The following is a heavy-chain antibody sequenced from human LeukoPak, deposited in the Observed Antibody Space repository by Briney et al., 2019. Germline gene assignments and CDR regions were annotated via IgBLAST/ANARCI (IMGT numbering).Heavy chain of an antibody. Sequence: GGSLRLSCAASGFTFSSYAMSWVRQAPGKGLEWVSAISGSGGSTYYADSVKGRFTISRDNSKNTLYLQMNSLRAEDTAVYYCAKGTITMVRGVIITTLNTYYFDYWGQGTLVTVSS. D-gene: IGHD3-10*01. CDR3: AKGTITMVRGVIITTLNTYYFDY. J-gene: IGHJ4*02. CDR2: ISGSGGST. V-gene: IGHV3-23*01. CDR1: GFTFSSYA.